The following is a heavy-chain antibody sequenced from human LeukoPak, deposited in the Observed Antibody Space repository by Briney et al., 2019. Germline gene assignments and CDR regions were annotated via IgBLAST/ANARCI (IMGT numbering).Heavy chain of an antibody. CDR3: GRDPRLGIRGYTYGYIEY. Sequence: ASVKVSCKTSGYTFSSYTITWVRQVPGQGLQWMGWINTNTGNPTYAQGFTGRYVFSLDTSVSTAYLQISGLTADDTAVYFCGRDPRLGIRGYTYGYIEYWGQGTLVTVPS. J-gene: IGHJ4*02. CDR2: INTNTGNP. D-gene: IGHD5-18*01. V-gene: IGHV7-4-1*02. CDR1: GYTFSSYT.